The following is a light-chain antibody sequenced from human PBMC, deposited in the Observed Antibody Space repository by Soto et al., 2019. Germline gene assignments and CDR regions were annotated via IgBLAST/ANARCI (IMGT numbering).Light chain of an antibody. CDR2: DVS. Sequence: QSALTQPASVSGSPGQSITISCTGTSSDIGFYNYVSWYQQHPGKAPKLMIYDVSKRPSGVPDRFSGSKSGNTASLTISGLQAEDEADYYCCSYAGSYIHVVFGGGTKLTVL. CDR1: SSDIGFYNY. V-gene: IGLV2-11*01. J-gene: IGLJ2*01. CDR3: CSYAGSYIHVV.